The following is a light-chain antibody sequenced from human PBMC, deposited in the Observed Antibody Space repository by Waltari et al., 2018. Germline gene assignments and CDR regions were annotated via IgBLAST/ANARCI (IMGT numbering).Light chain of an antibody. CDR2: WAS. CDR3: QQYYTALLT. CDR1: QSVLHSSNNKNY. V-gene: IGKV4-1*01. J-gene: IGKJ1*01. Sequence: DIVMTQSPDSLAVSLGERATINCKSSQSVLHSSNNKNYLAWYQQKPGQPPKLLIYWASTRESGVPDRFSGSGSGTDFTLTISSLQAEDVAVYYCQQYYTALLTFGQGTKVEIK.